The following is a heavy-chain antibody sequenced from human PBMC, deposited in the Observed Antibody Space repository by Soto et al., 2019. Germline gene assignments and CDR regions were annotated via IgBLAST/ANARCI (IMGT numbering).Heavy chain of an antibody. Sequence: GGSMRLSSAASGLTFSSNWMSWVSQAPGRGLECVANIKQDGNEKYYVDSVKGRFTISRDNAKNSLYLQMNSLRAEDTAVYYCARVVGAPNWFDPWGQGTLVTVSS. J-gene: IGHJ5*02. D-gene: IGHD1-26*01. CDR2: IKQDGNEK. CDR1: GLTFSSNW. V-gene: IGHV3-7*04. CDR3: ARVVGAPNWFDP.